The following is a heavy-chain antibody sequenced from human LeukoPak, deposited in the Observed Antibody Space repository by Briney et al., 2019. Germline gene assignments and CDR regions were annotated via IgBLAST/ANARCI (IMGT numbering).Heavy chain of an antibody. V-gene: IGHV1-18*01. J-gene: IGHJ2*01. Sequence: GASVKVSCKASGYNFEILGISWVRQAPGQGLEWMGWISAYEGNTDYAQKFEDRVTMATDTSTNTAYMDLRNLTSDDTAVYYCARTLGGFTVDRATGFDLWGRGTLVTVSS. CDR3: ARTLGGFTVDRATGFDL. D-gene: IGHD5-24*01. CDR1: GYNFEILG. CDR2: ISAYEGNT.